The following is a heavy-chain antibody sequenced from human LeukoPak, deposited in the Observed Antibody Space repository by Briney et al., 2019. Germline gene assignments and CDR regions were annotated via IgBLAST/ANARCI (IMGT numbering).Heavy chain of an antibody. CDR2: IIPILGIA. D-gene: IGHD4-17*01. CDR1: GGTFSSYA. CDR3: ARGNGDYVFDY. Sequence: ASVKVSCKASGGTFSSYAISWVRQAPGQGLEWMGRIIPILGIANYAQKFQGGVTITADKSTSTAYMELSSLRSEDTAVYYCARGNGDYVFDYWGQGTLVTVSS. V-gene: IGHV1-69*04. J-gene: IGHJ4*02.